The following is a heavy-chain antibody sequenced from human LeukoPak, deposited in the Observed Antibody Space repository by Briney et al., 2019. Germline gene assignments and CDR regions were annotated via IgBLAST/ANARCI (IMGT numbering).Heavy chain of an antibody. CDR2: INPNSGGT. V-gene: IGHV1-2*02. J-gene: IGHJ6*03. D-gene: IGHD3-10*01. CDR3: ASFYGSGSYIRYYMDV. Sequence: ASVKVSCKASGYTFSGYYMHWVRQAPGQGLEWMGWINPNSGGTNYAQKFQGRVAMTRDTSISAAYMELSRLRSEDTAVYYCASFYGSGSYIRYYMDVWGKGTTVTISS. CDR1: GYTFSGYY.